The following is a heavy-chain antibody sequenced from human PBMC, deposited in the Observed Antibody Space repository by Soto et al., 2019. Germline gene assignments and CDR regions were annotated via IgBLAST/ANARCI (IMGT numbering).Heavy chain of an antibody. V-gene: IGHV3-66*01. J-gene: IGHJ4*02. D-gene: IGHD3-22*01. CDR1: GFTVSSNY. Sequence: EVQLVESGGGLVQPGGSLRLSCAASGFTVSSNYMSWVRQAPGKGLEWVSVIYSGGSTYYADSVKGRFTISRDNPKNTLYLQMNSLRAEDTAVYYCARSSGYYPIFDYWGQGTLVTVSS. CDR3: ARSSGYYPIFDY. CDR2: IYSGGST.